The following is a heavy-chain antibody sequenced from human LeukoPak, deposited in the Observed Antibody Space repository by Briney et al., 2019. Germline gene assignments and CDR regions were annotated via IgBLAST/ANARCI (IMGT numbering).Heavy chain of an antibody. D-gene: IGHD3-10*01. V-gene: IGHV3-9*01. Sequence: GGSLRLSCAASGFTFDDYAMHWVRQAPGKGLEWGSGISWNSGSIGYADSVKGRFTISRDNPKNSLYLQMNSLRAEDTALYYCAKDGGSGVGEFLYFDYWGQGTLVTVSS. CDR3: AKDGGSGVGEFLYFDY. CDR2: ISWNSGSI. CDR1: GFTFDDYA. J-gene: IGHJ4*02.